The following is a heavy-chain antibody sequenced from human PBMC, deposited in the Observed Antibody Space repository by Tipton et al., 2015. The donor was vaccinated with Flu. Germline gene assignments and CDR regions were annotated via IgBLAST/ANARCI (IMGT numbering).Heavy chain of an antibody. CDR1: GYTFTSYD. CDR2: MNPNSGNT. V-gene: IGHV1-8*01. J-gene: IGHJ4*02. D-gene: IGHD6-19*01. CDR3: ARGFAPMSSGWYVGGSVSGGY. Sequence: QVQLVQSGAEVKKPGASVKVSCKASGYTFTSYDINWVRQATGQGLEWMGWMNPNSGNTGYAQKFQGRVTMTRNTSISTAHMELSSLSSEDTAVYYCARGFAPMSSGWYVGGSVSGGYWGQGTLVTVSS.